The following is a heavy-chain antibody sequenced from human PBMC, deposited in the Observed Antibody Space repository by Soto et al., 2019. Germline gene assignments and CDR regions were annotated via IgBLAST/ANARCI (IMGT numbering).Heavy chain of an antibody. CDR2: IYHSGST. Sequence: PSETLSLTCGVSGGSISSSNWWSWVRQPPGKGLEWIGEIYHSGSTNYNPSLKSRVTISVDKSKNQFSLKLSSVTAADTAVYYCARDIAAAGAGDYYYGMDVWGQGTTVTV. V-gene: IGHV4-4*02. CDR1: GGSISSSNW. CDR3: ARDIAAAGAGDYYYGMDV. J-gene: IGHJ6*02. D-gene: IGHD6-13*01.